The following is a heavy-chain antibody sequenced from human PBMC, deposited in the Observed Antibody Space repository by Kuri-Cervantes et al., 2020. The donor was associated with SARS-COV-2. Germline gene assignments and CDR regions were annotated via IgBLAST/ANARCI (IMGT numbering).Heavy chain of an antibody. CDR3: ARHRSRGYYYGSGYGMDV. CDR1: RYSFTSYW. CDR2: IDPSDSYT. D-gene: IGHD3-10*01. Sequence: KVSCKGSRYSFTSYWISWVRQMPGKGLEWMGRIDPSDSYTNYSPSFQGHVTISADKSISTAYLQWSSLKASDTAMYYCARHRSRGYYYGSGYGMDVWGQGTTVTVSS. V-gene: IGHV5-10-1*01. J-gene: IGHJ6*02.